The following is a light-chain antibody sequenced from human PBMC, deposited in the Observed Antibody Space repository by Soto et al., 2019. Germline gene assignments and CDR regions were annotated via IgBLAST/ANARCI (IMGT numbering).Light chain of an antibody. CDR3: QQYASSPRT. Sequence: EIVLTQSPGTLSVSPGERATLSCRASQSLSSSYLAWYQQKPGQAPRLLIYGASNRATGIPDRYSGSGSGTDLTLTTSRLETEDFAVYYCQQYASSPRTFGLGTKLEIK. CDR2: GAS. J-gene: IGKJ2*01. V-gene: IGKV3-20*01. CDR1: QSLSSSY.